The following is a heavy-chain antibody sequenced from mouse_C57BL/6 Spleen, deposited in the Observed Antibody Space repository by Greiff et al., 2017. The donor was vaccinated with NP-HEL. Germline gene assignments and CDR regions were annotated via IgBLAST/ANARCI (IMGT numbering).Heavy chain of an antibody. CDR1: GFTFSDYG. CDR3: ARGYYGSSGAY. Sequence: EVRLVESGGGLVKPGGSLKLSCAASGFTFSDYGMHWVRQAPEKGLEWVAYISSGSSTIYYADTVRGRFTISRDNAKNTLFLQMTSLRSEDTAMYYCARGYYGSSGAYWGQGTLVTVSA. CDR2: ISSGSSTI. D-gene: IGHD1-1*01. V-gene: IGHV5-17*01. J-gene: IGHJ3*01.